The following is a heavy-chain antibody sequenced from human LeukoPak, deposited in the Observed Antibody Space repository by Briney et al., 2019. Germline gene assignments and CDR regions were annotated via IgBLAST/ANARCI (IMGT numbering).Heavy chain of an antibody. J-gene: IGHJ4*02. CDR1: GYTFTCYY. CDR3: ARVGPCSGGSCYSSYPFDY. V-gene: IGHV1-2*02. Sequence: ASVKVSCKASGYTFTCYYMHWVRQAPGQGLEWMGWINPNSGGTNYAQKFQGRVTMTRDTSISTAYMELSRLRSDDTAVYYCARVGPCSGGSCYSSYPFDYWGQGTLVTVSS. CDR2: INPNSGGT. D-gene: IGHD2-15*01.